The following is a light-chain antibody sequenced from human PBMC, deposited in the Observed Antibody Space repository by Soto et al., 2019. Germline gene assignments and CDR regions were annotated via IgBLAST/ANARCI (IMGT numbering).Light chain of an antibody. CDR1: RGIGDR. CDR3: QQYENLPT. CDR2: DAS. J-gene: IGKJ5*01. Sequence: DIQMTQSPSSLSAVVVDRFTITCRASRGIGDRLAWYQQKPGRAPKLLIYDASNLEAGVPSRFRGSGSGTDFTFTISRLQPEDIATYYCQQYENLPTFGQGTRLEIK. V-gene: IGKV1-33*01.